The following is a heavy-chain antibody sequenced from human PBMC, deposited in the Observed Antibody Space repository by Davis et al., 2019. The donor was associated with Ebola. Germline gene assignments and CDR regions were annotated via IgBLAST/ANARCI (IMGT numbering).Heavy chain of an antibody. CDR2: ISGSGIST. J-gene: IGHJ4*02. V-gene: IGHV3-23*01. Sequence: EFLKISCAASGITFSSYAMIWVRQTPGKGLEWVSTISGSGISTDYADSVRGRFTISRDNSKNTLHLQMNSLRAEDTAVYYCAKNIAARHHFDYWGQGTLVTVSS. CDR1: GITFSSYA. CDR3: AKNIAARHHFDY. D-gene: IGHD6-6*01.